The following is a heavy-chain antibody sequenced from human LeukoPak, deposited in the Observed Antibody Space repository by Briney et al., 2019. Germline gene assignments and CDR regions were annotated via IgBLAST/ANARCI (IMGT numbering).Heavy chain of an antibody. D-gene: IGHD6-19*01. CDR3: ARGSTLQWRDAFDI. Sequence: NPSETLSLTCAVYGASFSGYYWSWIRHPPGKGLEWIGEINHSGSTNYHPSLKSRVTISVDTSKNQFSLKLSSVTAADTAVYYSARGSTLQWRDAFDIWGQGTMVTVSS. CDR2: INHSGST. J-gene: IGHJ3*02. CDR1: GASFSGYY. V-gene: IGHV4-34*01.